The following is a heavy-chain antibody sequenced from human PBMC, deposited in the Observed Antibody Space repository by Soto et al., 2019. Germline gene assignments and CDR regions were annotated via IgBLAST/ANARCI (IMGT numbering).Heavy chain of an antibody. CDR1: GFTFSSYS. Sequence: EVQLVESGGGLVKPGGSLRLSCAASGFTFSSYSMNWVRQAPGKGLEWVSSISSSSSYIYYADSVKGRFTISRDNAKNSLYLQMNSLRAEETAVYYCARGGYCSSTSCYIGWYYYYGMDVWGQGTTVTVSS. V-gene: IGHV3-21*01. CDR2: ISSSSSYI. J-gene: IGHJ6*02. CDR3: ARGGYCSSTSCYIGWYYYYGMDV. D-gene: IGHD2-2*02.